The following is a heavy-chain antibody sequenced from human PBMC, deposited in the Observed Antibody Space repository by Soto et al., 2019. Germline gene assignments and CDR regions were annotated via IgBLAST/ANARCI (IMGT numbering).Heavy chain of an antibody. V-gene: IGHV3-30*18. CDR2: ISYDGSNK. Sequence: GGSLRLSCAASGFTFSSYGMHWVRQAPGKGLEWVAVISYDGSNKYYADSVKGRFTISRDNSKNTLYLQMNSLRAEDTAVYYCAKTTRGSSGWSPLNWFDPWGQGTLVTVSS. CDR3: AKTTRGSSGWSPLNWFDP. D-gene: IGHD6-19*01. J-gene: IGHJ5*02. CDR1: GFTFSSYG.